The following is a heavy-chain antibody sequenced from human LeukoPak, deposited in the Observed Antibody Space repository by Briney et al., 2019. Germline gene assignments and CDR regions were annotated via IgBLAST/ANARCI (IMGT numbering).Heavy chain of an antibody. CDR3: ARDPSRIQLYYWFDP. V-gene: IGHV1-46*01. J-gene: IGHJ5*02. CDR1: GYTFTSYY. Sequence: GASVKVSCKASGYTFTSYYMRWVRQAPGQGLEWMGIINPSGGSTSYAQKFQGRVTMTRDTSTSTVYMELSSLRSEDTAVYYCARDPSRIQLYYWFDPWGQGTLVTVSS. CDR2: INPSGGST. D-gene: IGHD5-18*01.